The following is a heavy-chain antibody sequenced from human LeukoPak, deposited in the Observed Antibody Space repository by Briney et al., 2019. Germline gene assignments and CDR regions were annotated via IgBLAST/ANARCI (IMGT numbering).Heavy chain of an antibody. CDR1: GFTFSNAW. CDR2: INQDGREK. CDR3: ARDKSYGDSEDY. J-gene: IGHJ4*02. V-gene: IGHV3-7*05. Sequence: PGGSLRLSCAASGFTFSNAWMSWVRQAPGKGLEWVANINQDGREKYYVDSVRGRFTISRDNAKNSLSLQMNSLRAEDTALYYCARDKSYGDSEDYWGQGTLVTVSS. D-gene: IGHD4-17*01.